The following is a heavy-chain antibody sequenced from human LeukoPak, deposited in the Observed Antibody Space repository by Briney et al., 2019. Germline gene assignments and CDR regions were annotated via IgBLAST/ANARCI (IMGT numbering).Heavy chain of an antibody. V-gene: IGHV1-46*01. CDR3: ARTPSIEMGKQPTHGGAFDI. CDR2: INPSGGST. D-gene: IGHD5-24*01. Sequence: VASVKVSCKASGYTFTSYYMHWVRQAPGQGLEWMGIINPSGGSTSYAQKFQGRVTMTRDTSTSTVYMELSSLRSEDTAVYYCARTPSIEMGKQPTHGGAFDIWGQGTMVTVSS. J-gene: IGHJ3*02. CDR1: GYTFTSYY.